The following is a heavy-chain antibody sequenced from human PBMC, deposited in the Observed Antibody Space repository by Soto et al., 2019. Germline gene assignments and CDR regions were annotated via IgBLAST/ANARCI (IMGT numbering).Heavy chain of an antibody. V-gene: IGHV3-33*01. D-gene: IGHD1-26*01. CDR3: ARDLGSGRGGFDY. CDR1: GFTFSSYG. Sequence: QVQLVESGGGVVQPGRSLRLSCAASGFTFSSYGMHWVRQAPGKGLEWVAGIWYDGSNKYYADSVKGRFTISRDNSKNTLYLQMDSLRAEDTAVDYCARDLGSGRGGFDYWGQGNLVTVSS. J-gene: IGHJ4*02. CDR2: IWYDGSNK.